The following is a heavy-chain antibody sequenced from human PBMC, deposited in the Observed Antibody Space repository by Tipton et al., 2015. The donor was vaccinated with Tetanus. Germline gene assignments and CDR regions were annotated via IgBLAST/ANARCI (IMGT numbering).Heavy chain of an antibody. Sequence: QLVQSGAEVKKPGESLKISCKGSGYRFTDYWIGWVRQMPGKGLEWMGIIYPGDSDTRYSPSFQGQVTISVDKSINTACLQWSSLKASDTAMYYCARLDFKWFCDYYYGVDVWGQGTTVTVSS. D-gene: IGHD3-9*01. J-gene: IGHJ6*02. CDR1: GYRFTDYW. CDR3: ARLDFKWFCDYYYGVDV. CDR2: IYPGDSDT. V-gene: IGHV5-51*01.